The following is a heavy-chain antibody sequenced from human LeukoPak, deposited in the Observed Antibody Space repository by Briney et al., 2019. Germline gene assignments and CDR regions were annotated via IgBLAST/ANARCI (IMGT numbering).Heavy chain of an antibody. D-gene: IGHD3-10*01. V-gene: IGHV3-53*01. J-gene: IGHJ4*02. CDR1: GFTFSSYA. CDR3: ARDDGSGSYYSDY. CDR2: IYRSGNT. Sequence: PGGSLRLSCAASGFTFSSYAMSWVRQAPGKGLEWVSVIYRSGNTYYADSVKGRFTISRDNSKNTLYLQMNSLRAEDTAVYYCARDDGSGSYYSDYWGQGTLVTVSS.